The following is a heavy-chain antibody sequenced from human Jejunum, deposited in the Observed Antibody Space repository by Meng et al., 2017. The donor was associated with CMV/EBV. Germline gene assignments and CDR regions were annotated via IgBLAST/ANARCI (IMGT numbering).Heavy chain of an antibody. D-gene: IGHD5-18*01. CDR3: AREMDVDTAMVTDY. V-gene: IGHV4-39*07. CDR2: IYYSGST. J-gene: IGHJ4*02. CDR1: GGSISSSSYY. Sequence: SGGSISSSSYYCGWIRQPPGKGLEWIGSIYYSGSTYYNPSLKSRVTISVDTSKNQFSLKLSSVTAADTAVYYCAREMDVDTAMVTDYWGQGTLVTVSS.